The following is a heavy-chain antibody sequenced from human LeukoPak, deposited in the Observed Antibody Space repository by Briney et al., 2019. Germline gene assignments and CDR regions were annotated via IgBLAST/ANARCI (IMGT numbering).Heavy chain of an antibody. Sequence: PGGSLRLSCAASGFTFSNFWMSWVRQAPGKGLEWVANIKQVGSEKYYVDSVKGRFTISRDNAKNSLYLQMNSLRDEDAAVYYCAREDDYVWGSYRNFDYWGQGTLVTVSS. CDR1: GFTFSNFW. CDR2: IKQVGSEK. J-gene: IGHJ4*02. D-gene: IGHD3-16*02. CDR3: AREDDYVWGSYRNFDY. V-gene: IGHV3-7*01.